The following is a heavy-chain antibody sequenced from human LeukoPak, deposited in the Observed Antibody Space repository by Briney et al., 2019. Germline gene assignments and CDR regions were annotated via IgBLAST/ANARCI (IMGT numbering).Heavy chain of an antibody. J-gene: IGHJ6*02. CDR2: INSDGSST. CDR1: GFTFSSYW. CDR3: ATGQGHGMDV. D-gene: IGHD1-14*01. V-gene: IGHV3-74*01. Sequence: GGSLRLSCAASGFTFSSYWMHWVRQAPGKGQVWVSRINSDGSSTSYADSVKGRFTISRDNAKNTLYLQMNGLRAEDTAVYYCATGQGHGMDVWGQGTTVTVSS.